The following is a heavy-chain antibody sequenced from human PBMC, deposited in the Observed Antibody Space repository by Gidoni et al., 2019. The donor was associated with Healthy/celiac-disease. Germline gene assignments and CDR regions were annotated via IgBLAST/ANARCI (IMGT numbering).Heavy chain of an antibody. D-gene: IGHD2-2*01. Sequence: QVQLQQWGAGLLKPSETLSLTCAGYGGSFSGYYWSWIRQPPGKGLEWIGEINHSGSTNYNPSLKSRVTISVDTSKNQFSLKLSSVTAADTAVYYCARKFFVVVPAARFDPWGQGTLVTVSS. J-gene: IGHJ5*02. V-gene: IGHV4-34*01. CDR2: INHSGST. CDR1: GGSFSGYY. CDR3: ARKFFVVVPAARFDP.